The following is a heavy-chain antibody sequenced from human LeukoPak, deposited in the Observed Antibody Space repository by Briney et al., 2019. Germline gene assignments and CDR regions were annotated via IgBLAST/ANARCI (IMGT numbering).Heavy chain of an antibody. Sequence: GSLRLSCAASGFTFSSYSMNWVRQAPGKGLEWVSSISSSSSYIYYADSVKGRFTISRDNAKNSLYLQMNSLRAEDTAVYYCARQAPIAAAFDYWGQETLVTVSS. D-gene: IGHD6-13*01. V-gene: IGHV3-21*01. CDR3: ARQAPIAAAFDY. CDR1: GFTFSSYS. CDR2: ISSSSSYI. J-gene: IGHJ4*02.